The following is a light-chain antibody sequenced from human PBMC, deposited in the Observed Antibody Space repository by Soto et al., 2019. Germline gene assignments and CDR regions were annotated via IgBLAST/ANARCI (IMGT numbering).Light chain of an antibody. CDR1: QSVSSN. CDR2: DAS. V-gene: IGKV3-15*01. J-gene: IGKJ5*01. CDR3: QQYDDWST. Sequence: EIAMTQSPATLSVSPGERATLSCRASQSVSSNLAWYQQKPGQAPRLLIYDASTRATGIPARFTGSGSGTEFTLTISSLQSEDFAVDYCQQYDDWSTFGQGTRLDIK.